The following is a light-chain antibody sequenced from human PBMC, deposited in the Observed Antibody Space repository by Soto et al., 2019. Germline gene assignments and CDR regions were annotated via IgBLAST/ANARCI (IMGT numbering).Light chain of an antibody. CDR3: QQRSHWPL. CDR1: QSVSSY. CDR2: DAS. J-gene: IGKJ4*01. V-gene: IGKV3-11*01. Sequence: EIVLTQSPATLSLSPGERATLSFSASQSVSSYLAWYQQKPGQANRLLIYDASNRATVIPARFSGSGSGTYFTLPISSLEPEDFTVYYCQQRSHWPLFGGGNKVAIK.